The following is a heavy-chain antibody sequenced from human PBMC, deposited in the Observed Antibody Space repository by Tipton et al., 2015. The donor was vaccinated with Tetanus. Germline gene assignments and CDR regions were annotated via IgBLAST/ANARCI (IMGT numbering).Heavy chain of an antibody. Sequence: TLSLTCTVSGGSISSGDYYWSWIRQPPGKGLEWIGYIYYSGSTYYNPSLKSRVTISVDTSKNQFSLKLSSVTAADTAVYYCARDGSGSPDTDYGMDVWGQGTPVPVS. V-gene: IGHV4-30-4*01. CDR3: ARDGSGSPDTDYGMDV. CDR1: GGSISSGDYY. J-gene: IGHJ6*02. CDR2: IYYSGST. D-gene: IGHD3-10*01.